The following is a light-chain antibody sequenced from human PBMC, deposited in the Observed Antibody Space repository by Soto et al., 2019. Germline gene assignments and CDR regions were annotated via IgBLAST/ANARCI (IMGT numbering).Light chain of an antibody. J-gene: IGLJ2*01. CDR3: CSYAGSYTYVV. CDR2: DVS. Sequence: QSALTQPRSVSGSPGQSVTISCTGTSSDVGGYNYVSWYQQHPGKAPKLMIYDVSKRPSGVPDRFSGSKSGNTASLTISGLQAEDEDDYYCCSYAGSYTYVVFGGWTKVTVL. CDR1: SSDVGGYNY. V-gene: IGLV2-11*01.